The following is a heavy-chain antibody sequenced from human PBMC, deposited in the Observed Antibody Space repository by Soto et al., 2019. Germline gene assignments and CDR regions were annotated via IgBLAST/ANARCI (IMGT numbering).Heavy chain of an antibody. CDR3: ARDNTYYDFWSGSNDAFDI. D-gene: IGHD3-3*01. Sequence: ESGGGLVQPGGSLRLSCAASGFTFRSYSMNWVRQAPGKGLEWVSYISTGSSTIYYADSVKGRFTISRDNAKNSLYLQMNNLRAEDTAVYYCARDNTYYDFWSGSNDAFDIWGQGTMVTVSS. CDR2: ISTGSSTI. J-gene: IGHJ3*02. V-gene: IGHV3-48*01. CDR1: GFTFRSYS.